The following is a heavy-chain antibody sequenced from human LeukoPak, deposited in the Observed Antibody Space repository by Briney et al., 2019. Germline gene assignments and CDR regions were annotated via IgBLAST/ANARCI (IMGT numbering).Heavy chain of an antibody. CDR3: ARWWGYYYGSGSSKGLGAFDI. J-gene: IGHJ3*02. CDR1: GYTFTSYG. CDR2: ISAYNGNT. D-gene: IGHD3-10*01. V-gene: IGHV1-18*01. Sequence: ASVKVSCKASGYTFTSYGISWVRQAPGQGLEWMGWISAYNGNTNYAQKLQGRVTMTTDTSTSTAYMELRSLRSDDTAVYYCARWWGYYYGSGSSKGLGAFDIWGQGTMVTVSS.